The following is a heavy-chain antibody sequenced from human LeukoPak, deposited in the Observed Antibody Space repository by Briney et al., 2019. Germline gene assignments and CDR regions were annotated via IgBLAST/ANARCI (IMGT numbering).Heavy chain of an antibody. D-gene: IGHD4-17*01. CDR3: AKTRGDFGTSDY. CDR1: GFTFDDYA. CDR2: ISWSSGSI. J-gene: IGHJ4*01. V-gene: IGHV3-9*01. Sequence: GGSLRLSCEASGFTFDDYAMHWVRQAPGKGLEWVSGISWSSGSIAYAVSVKGRFTISRDNAKNSLHLQMNSLRTEDTALYYCAKTRGDFGTSDYWGHGTLVTVSS.